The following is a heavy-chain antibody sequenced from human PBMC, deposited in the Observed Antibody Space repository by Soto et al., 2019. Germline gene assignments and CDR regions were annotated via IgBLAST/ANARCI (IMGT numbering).Heavy chain of an antibody. CDR2: IIPIFGTA. J-gene: IGHJ4*02. Sequence: QVQLVQSGAEVQKPGSSVKVSCKASGGTFSSYAISWVRQAPGQGLEWMGGIIPIFGTANYAQKFQGRVTITADESTSTAYMELSSLRSEDTAVYYCAREVRITMIVEYYFDYWGQGTLVTVSS. D-gene: IGHD3-22*01. CDR3: AREVRITMIVEYYFDY. CDR1: GGTFSSYA. V-gene: IGHV1-69*01.